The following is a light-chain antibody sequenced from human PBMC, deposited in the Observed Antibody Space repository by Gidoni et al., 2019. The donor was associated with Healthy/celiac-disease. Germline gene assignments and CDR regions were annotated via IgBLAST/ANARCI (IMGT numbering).Light chain of an antibody. Sequence: DIQMTQSPSTLSASVGDRVTITCRASQSISSWLAWYQQKPGKAPKLLIYDASSLESGVPSRFSGSGSGTEFTLTISSLQPDDFATYYCQRYNNYSPWTFGQGTKVEIK. CDR1: QSISSW. J-gene: IGKJ1*01. V-gene: IGKV1-5*01. CDR2: DAS. CDR3: QRYNNYSPWT.